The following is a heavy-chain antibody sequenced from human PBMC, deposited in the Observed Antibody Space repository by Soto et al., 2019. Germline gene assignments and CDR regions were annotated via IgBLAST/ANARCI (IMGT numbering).Heavy chain of an antibody. CDR3: ARDTPVYSAYDSRGFDS. J-gene: IGHJ4*02. Sequence: QVQLQQSGPGLVKPSETLSLNCTVSGGSITDYYWAWFRQPAGKGLEWIGRIYTSGSTNYNPSLKSRVTLSVDTSKNQFSLKLTSVTAADTAIYYGARDTPVYSAYDSRGFDSWGQGTLVTVSS. CDR2: IYTSGST. V-gene: IGHV4-4*07. D-gene: IGHD5-12*01. CDR1: GGSITDYY.